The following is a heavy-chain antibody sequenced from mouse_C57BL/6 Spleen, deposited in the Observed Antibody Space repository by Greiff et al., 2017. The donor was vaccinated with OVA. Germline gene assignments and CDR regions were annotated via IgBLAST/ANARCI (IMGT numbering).Heavy chain of an antibody. J-gene: IGHJ3*01. V-gene: IGHV6-3*01. CDR1: GFTFSNYW. D-gene: IGHD4-1*01. Sequence: EVMLVESGGGLVQPGGSMKLSCVASGFTFSNYWMNWVRQSPEKGLEWVAQIRLKSDNYATHYAESVKGRFTISRDDSKSSVYLQMNNLRAEDTGIYYCTETGTVAWFAYWGQGTLVTVSA. CDR3: TETGTVAWFAY. CDR2: IRLKSDNYAT.